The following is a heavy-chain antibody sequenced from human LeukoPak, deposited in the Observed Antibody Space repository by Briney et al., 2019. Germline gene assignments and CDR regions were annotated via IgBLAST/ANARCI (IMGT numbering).Heavy chain of an antibody. CDR3: ARDPWQQLVPSTFDY. Sequence: ASVKVSCKASGYTFTGYYMHWVRQAPGQGLEWMGWINPNSGGTNYAQKFQGRVTMTRDTSISTAYMELSRLRSDDTAVYYCARDPWQQLVPSTFDYWGQGTLVTVSS. J-gene: IGHJ4*02. CDR2: INPNSGGT. V-gene: IGHV1-2*02. D-gene: IGHD6-13*01. CDR1: GYTFTGYY.